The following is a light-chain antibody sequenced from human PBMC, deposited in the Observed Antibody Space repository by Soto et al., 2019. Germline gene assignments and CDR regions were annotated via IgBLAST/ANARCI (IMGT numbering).Light chain of an antibody. V-gene: IGKV1-9*01. Sequence: IQMTQSPSSLSATVGDRVTVTCRARQDVSSYLVWYQHNLGKAPELLIYAASPLQSGVPLRFGGSGAGTEVTLTISSLQHEDFATYYCQRLSYYPRTFGQGTKRAIK. J-gene: IGKJ2*01. CDR1: QDVSSY. CDR3: QRLSYYPRT. CDR2: AAS.